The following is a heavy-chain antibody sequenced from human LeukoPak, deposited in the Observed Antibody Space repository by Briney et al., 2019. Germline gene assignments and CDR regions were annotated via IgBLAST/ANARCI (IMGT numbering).Heavy chain of an antibody. CDR1: GFTFSSYA. J-gene: IGHJ3*02. D-gene: IGHD3-22*01. V-gene: IGHV3-23*01. CDR3: AKDRYYYDSSGYFTDAFDI. CDR2: ISGSGGST. Sequence: GGSLRLSCAASGFTFSSYAMSWVRQAPGKGLEWVSAISGSGGSTYYADSVKGRFTISRDNSKNTLYLQMNSLRAEDTAVYYCAKDRYYYDSSGYFTDAFDIWGQGTMVTVSS.